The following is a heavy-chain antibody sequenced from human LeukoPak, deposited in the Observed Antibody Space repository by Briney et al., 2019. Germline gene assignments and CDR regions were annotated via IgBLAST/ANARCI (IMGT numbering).Heavy chain of an antibody. V-gene: IGHV1-2*02. J-gene: IGHJ6*03. CDR1: GYTFTGYY. Sequence: ASVKVSCKASGYTFTGYYMHWVRQAPGQGLEWMGWINPNSGGTNYAQKFQGRVTMTRDTSISTAYMELRSLRSDDTAVYYCAREMMESYYYYMDVWGKGTTVTISS. D-gene: IGHD1-1*01. CDR3: AREMMESYYYYMDV. CDR2: INPNSGGT.